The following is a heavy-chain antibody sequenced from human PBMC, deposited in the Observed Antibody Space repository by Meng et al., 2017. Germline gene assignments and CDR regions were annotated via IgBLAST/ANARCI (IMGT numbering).Heavy chain of an antibody. D-gene: IGHD4-17*01. V-gene: IGHV4-38-2*02. CDR1: GYSISSGYY. CDR2: IYHSGST. J-gene: IGHJ5*02. Sequence: SETLSLTCTVAGYSISSGYYWGWIRQPPGKGLEWIGSIYHSGSTYYNPSLKSRVTISVNTPKNQFSLKLSSVTAADTAVYYCARLRFERNWFDPWGQGTLVTVSS. CDR3: ARLRFERNWFDP.